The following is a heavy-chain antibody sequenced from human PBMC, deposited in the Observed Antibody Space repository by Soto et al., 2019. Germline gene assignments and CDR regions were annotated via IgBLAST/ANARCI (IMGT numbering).Heavy chain of an antibody. CDR2: IYATGTT. D-gene: IGHD2-15*01. J-gene: IGHJ5*02. CDR3: AGVVAATQEDWFDP. Sequence: ASETLSLTCTVSCASISGFYWSWIRKSAGKGLEWIGRIYATGTTDYNPSLKSRVMMSVDTSKKQSSLKLRSVTAADTAVYYCAGVVAATQEDWFDPWGQGTLVTVSS. CDR1: CASISGFY. V-gene: IGHV4-4*07.